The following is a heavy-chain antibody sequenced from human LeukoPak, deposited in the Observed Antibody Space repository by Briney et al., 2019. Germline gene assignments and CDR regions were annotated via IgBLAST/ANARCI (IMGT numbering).Heavy chain of an antibody. V-gene: IGHV4-59*01. CDR2: IYYSGST. CDR1: GGSISSYY. Sequence: ASETLSLTCTVSGGSISSYYWSWIRQPPGKGLEWIWYIYYSGSTNYNPSLKSRVTISVDTSKNQFSLKLSSVTAADTAVYYCARERGDSSGSIDYWGQGTLVTVSS. J-gene: IGHJ4*02. CDR3: ARERGDSSGSIDY. D-gene: IGHD3-22*01.